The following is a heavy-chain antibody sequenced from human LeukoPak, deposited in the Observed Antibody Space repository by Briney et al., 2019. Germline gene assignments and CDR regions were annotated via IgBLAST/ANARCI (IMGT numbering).Heavy chain of an antibody. D-gene: IGHD3-22*01. CDR1: GGTFSSYA. CDR3: ASEENYYDSSGYPLDY. CDR2: INPNSGGT. J-gene: IGHJ4*02. Sequence: ASVKVSCKASGGTFSSYAISWVRQAPGQGLEWMGRINPNSGGTNYAQKFQGRVTMTGDTSISTAYMELSRLRSDDTAVYYCASEENYYDSSGYPLDYWGQGTLVTVSS. V-gene: IGHV1-2*06.